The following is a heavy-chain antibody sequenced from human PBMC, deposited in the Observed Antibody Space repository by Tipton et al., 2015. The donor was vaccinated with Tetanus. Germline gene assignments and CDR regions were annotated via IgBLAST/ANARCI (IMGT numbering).Heavy chain of an antibody. CDR1: GGSLFSGSFY. V-gene: IGHV4-39*07. D-gene: IGHD3-3*01. CDR3: ARANFDSSKKGPFDS. Sequence: TLSLTCSVSGGSLFSGSFYWAWLRQPPGKGLEWIGQIYYNGNTYYLSSLKSRVTISADTSNNQFSLSLRSVTAADTAVYFCARANFDSSKKGPFDSWGQGILVIVSA. CDR2: IYYNGNT. J-gene: IGHJ4*02.